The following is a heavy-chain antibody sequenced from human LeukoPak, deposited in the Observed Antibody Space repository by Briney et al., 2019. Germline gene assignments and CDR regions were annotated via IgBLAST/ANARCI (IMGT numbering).Heavy chain of an antibody. Sequence: PSETLSLTCTVSGGSISSNNYYWGWIRQPPGKGLEWIGSIYYSGSTYYNPSLKSRVTISVDTSKNQFSLKLSSVTAADTAVYYCARAPQVPAAIADAFDIWGQGTMVTVSS. CDR2: IYYSGST. CDR1: GGSISSNNYY. J-gene: IGHJ3*02. D-gene: IGHD2-2*01. V-gene: IGHV4-39*07. CDR3: ARAPQVPAAIADAFDI.